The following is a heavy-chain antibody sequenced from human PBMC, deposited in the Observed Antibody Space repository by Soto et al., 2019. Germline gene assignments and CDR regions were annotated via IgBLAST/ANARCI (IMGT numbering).Heavy chain of an antibody. J-gene: IGHJ4*02. Sequence: PGGSLRLSCVASGLSVSGFYISWIRQAPGKGLEWVSYISSGGGTIFYADSVKGRFTTSRDNAKNSLYLQMNSLRAEDTAVYYCAKKEYTSSGYGIDYWGQGTLVTVSS. D-gene: IGHD6-13*01. CDR2: ISSGGGTI. CDR1: GLSVSGFY. CDR3: AKKEYTSSGYGIDY. V-gene: IGHV3-11*01.